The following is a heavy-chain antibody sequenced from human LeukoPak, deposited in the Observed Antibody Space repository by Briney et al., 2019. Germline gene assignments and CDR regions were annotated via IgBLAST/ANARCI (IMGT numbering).Heavy chain of an antibody. CDR2: IYYSGST. Sequence: PSETLSLTCTVPGGSISSYYWSWIRQPPGKGLEWIGYIYYSGSTNYNPSLKSRVTISVDTSKNQFSLKLSSVTAADTAVYYCASRWGYYDSSGYYRRNNWFDPWGQGTLVTVSS. CDR1: GGSISSYY. CDR3: ASRWGYYDSSGYYRRNNWFDP. V-gene: IGHV4-59*08. D-gene: IGHD3-22*01. J-gene: IGHJ5*02.